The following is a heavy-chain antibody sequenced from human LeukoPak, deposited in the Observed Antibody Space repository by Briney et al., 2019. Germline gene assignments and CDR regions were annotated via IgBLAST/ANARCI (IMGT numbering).Heavy chain of an antibody. CDR3: ATTNVLLWFGELSKTAYFDY. CDR2: INHSGST. Sequence: PSETLPLTCAVYGGSFSGYYWSWIRQPPGKGLEWIGEINHSGSTNYNPSLKSRVTISVDTSKNQFSLKLSSVTAADTAVYYCATTNVLLWFGELSKTAYFDYWGQGTLVTVSS. J-gene: IGHJ4*02. CDR1: GGSFSGYY. D-gene: IGHD3-10*01. V-gene: IGHV4-34*01.